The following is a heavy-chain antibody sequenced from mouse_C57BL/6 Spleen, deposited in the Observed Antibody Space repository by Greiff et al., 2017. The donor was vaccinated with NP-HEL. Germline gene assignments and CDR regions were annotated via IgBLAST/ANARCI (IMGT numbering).Heavy chain of an antibody. CDR2: IDPNSGGT. CDR1: GYTFTSYW. J-gene: IGHJ3*01. Sequence: QVQLQQSGAELVKPGASVKLSCKASGYTFTSYWMHWVKQRPGRGLEWIGRIDPNSGGTKYNEKFKSKATMTVDKPSSTADMQLSSLTSEDSAFYYCASDGSSYVAYWGQGTLVTVSA. CDR3: ASDGSSYVAY. V-gene: IGHV1-72*01. D-gene: IGHD1-1*01.